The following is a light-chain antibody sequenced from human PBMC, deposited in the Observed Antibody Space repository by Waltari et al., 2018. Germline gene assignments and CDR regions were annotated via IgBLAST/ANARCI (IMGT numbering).Light chain of an antibody. J-gene: IGLJ3*02. Sequence: QSVLTQPPPVSATPGQRVTTSCSGSTSNIGGGHDVHWYQHHPGTAPKLVIYYTEKRPTGIPDRFSGSKSGTSATLVITGLQPGDEADYYCATWDDNINWVFGGGTKLTVL. V-gene: IGLV1-51*01. CDR3: ATWDDNINWV. CDR1: TSNIGGGHD. CDR2: YTE.